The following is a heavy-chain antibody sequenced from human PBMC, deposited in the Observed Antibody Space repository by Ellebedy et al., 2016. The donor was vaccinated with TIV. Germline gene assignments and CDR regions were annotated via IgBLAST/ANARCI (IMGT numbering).Heavy chain of an antibody. J-gene: IGHJ4*02. V-gene: IGHV3-74*01. CDR2: INSDGSST. D-gene: IGHD3-10*01. Sequence: GGSLRLSXAASGFTFSSYWMHWVRQAPGKGLVWVSRINSDGSSTSYADSVKGRFTISRDNAKNTLYLQMNSLRAEDTAVYYCARVYYGSGRNRGGFDYWGQGTLVTVSS. CDR1: GFTFSSYW. CDR3: ARVYYGSGRNRGGFDY.